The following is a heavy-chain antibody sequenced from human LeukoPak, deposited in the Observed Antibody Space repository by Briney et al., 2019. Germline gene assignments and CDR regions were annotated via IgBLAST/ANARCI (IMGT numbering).Heavy chain of an antibody. Sequence: SQTLSLTCTVSGGSISSGDYYWSWIRQPPGKGLEWIGYIYYSGSTYYNPSLKSRVTISVDTSKNQFSLKLCSVTAADTAVYYCARELGGVDRAFDYWGQGTLVTVSS. D-gene: IGHD1-26*01. J-gene: IGHJ4*02. CDR1: GGSISSGDYY. CDR2: IYYSGST. V-gene: IGHV4-30-4*01. CDR3: ARELGGVDRAFDY.